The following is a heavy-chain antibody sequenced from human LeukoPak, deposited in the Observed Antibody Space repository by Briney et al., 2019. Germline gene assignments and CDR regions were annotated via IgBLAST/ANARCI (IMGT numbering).Heavy chain of an antibody. J-gene: IGHJ6*03. CDR3: AKDRGGSYYYYYYYMDV. V-gene: IGHV3-23*01. Sequence: PGGSLRLSCAASGFTFSSYAMSWVRQAPGKGLEWVSAISGSGGSTYYADSVKGRFTISRDDSKNTLYLQMNSLRAEDTAVYYCAKDRGGSYYYYYYYMDVWGKGTTVTVSS. D-gene: IGHD1-26*01. CDR2: ISGSGGST. CDR1: GFTFSSYA.